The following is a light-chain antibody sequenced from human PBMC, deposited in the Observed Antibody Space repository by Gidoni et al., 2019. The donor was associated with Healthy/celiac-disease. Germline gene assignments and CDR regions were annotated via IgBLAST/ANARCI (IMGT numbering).Light chain of an antibody. CDR3: SSYTSSSTLV. J-gene: IGLJ1*01. CDR1: SSDVGGYNY. V-gene: IGLV2-14*01. Sequence: QSALTQPASVSGSPGQSITISCTGTSSDVGGYNYVSWYQQPPGTAPKLMIYEVSNRPSGVSSRFSGSTSGNTASLTISGLQAEDEADYYCSSYTSSSTLVFGTGTKVTVL. CDR2: EVS.